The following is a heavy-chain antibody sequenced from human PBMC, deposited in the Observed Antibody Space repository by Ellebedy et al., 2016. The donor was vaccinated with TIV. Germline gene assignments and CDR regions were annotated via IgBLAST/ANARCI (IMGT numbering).Heavy chain of an antibody. J-gene: IGHJ3*02. Sequence: MPSETLSLTCAVYGGSFSGYYWSWIRQPPGKGLEWIGEINHSGSTNYNPSLKSRVTVSVDTSKNQFSLKLSSVTAADTAVYYCHILTGADAFDIWGQGTMVTVSS. V-gene: IGHV4-34*01. CDR3: HILTGADAFDI. D-gene: IGHD3-9*01. CDR2: INHSGST. CDR1: GGSFSGYY.